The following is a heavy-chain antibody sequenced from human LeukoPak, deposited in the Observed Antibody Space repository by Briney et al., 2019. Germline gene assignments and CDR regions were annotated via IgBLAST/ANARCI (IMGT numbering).Heavy chain of an antibody. D-gene: IGHD4-17*01. CDR3: AKDKHDGDYRY. V-gene: IGHV3-23*01. Sequence: QAGGSLRLSCSASGFSFSNYAMYWVRQAPGKGLEWVSAISGSGGSTYYADSVKGRFTISRDNSKNTLYLQMNSLRAEDTAVYYCAKDKHDGDYRYWGRGTLVTVSS. CDR2: ISGSGGST. J-gene: IGHJ4*02. CDR1: GFSFSNYA.